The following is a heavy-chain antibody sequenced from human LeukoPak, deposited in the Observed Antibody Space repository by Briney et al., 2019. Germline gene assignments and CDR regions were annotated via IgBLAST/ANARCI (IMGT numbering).Heavy chain of an antibody. V-gene: IGHV3-7*01. J-gene: IGHJ4*02. Sequence: GGSLRLSCAASGFTFSSYGMSWVRQAPGKGLEWVANIKQDGSEKYYVDSVKGRFTISRDNAKNSLYLQMNSLRAEDTAVYYCARDPIQLWTHYFDYWGQGTLVTVSS. CDR2: IKQDGSEK. CDR1: GFTFSSYG. D-gene: IGHD5-18*01. CDR3: ARDPIQLWTHYFDY.